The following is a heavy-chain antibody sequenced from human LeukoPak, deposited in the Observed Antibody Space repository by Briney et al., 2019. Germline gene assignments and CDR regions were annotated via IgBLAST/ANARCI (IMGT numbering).Heavy chain of an antibody. Sequence: GGSLRLSCAASGFTVSSNYMNWVRQAPGKGLEWVSVMYSGGSTYYADSVKGRFTISRDNSKNTLYLQMNSLRAEDTAVYYCARESPAVAWHPLDYWGQGTLVTVSS. CDR3: ARESPAVAWHPLDY. J-gene: IGHJ4*02. CDR1: GFTVSSNY. D-gene: IGHD6-19*01. CDR2: MYSGGST. V-gene: IGHV3-53*01.